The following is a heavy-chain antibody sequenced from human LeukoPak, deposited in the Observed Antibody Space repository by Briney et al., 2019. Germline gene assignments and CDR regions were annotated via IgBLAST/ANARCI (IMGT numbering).Heavy chain of an antibody. Sequence: GGSLRLSCAASGFTFSNYAMGWVRQAPGKGLEWVSGITGSAGSTYYADSVKGRFTISRDNSNNTLYLQMNSLRAEDTAVYYCAKTRGYSNSWYDYWGQGTLLTVSS. CDR2: ITGSAGST. CDR1: GFTFSNYA. J-gene: IGHJ4*02. D-gene: IGHD6-13*01. V-gene: IGHV3-23*01. CDR3: AKTRGYSNSWYDY.